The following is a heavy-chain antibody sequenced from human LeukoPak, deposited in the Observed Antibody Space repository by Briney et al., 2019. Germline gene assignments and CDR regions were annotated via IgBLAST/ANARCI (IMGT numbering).Heavy chain of an antibody. CDR2: IIPIFGTA. Sequence: ASVKVSCKASGGTFSSYVITWVRQAPGQGLEWMGGIIPIFGTANYAQKFQGRVTITADKSTSTAYMELSSLRSEDTAVYYCARVNCSGGSCYDNDAFDIWGQGTMVTVSS. CDR1: GGTFSSYV. D-gene: IGHD2-15*01. CDR3: ARVNCSGGSCYDNDAFDI. V-gene: IGHV1-69*06. J-gene: IGHJ3*02.